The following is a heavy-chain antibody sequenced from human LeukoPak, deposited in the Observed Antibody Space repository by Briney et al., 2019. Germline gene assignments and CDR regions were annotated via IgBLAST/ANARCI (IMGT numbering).Heavy chain of an antibody. J-gene: IGHJ6*02. CDR3: ARGWSPGSYYYYYGMDV. CDR2: IYHSVST. D-gene: IGHD3-3*01. Sequence: SETLSLTCAVSGGSISSGGYSWSWIRQPPGKGLEWIGYIYHSVSTYYNPSLKSRVTISVDRSKNQFSLKLSSVTAADTAVYYCARGWSPGSYYYYYGMDVWGQGTTVTVSS. CDR1: GGSISSGGYS. V-gene: IGHV4-30-2*01.